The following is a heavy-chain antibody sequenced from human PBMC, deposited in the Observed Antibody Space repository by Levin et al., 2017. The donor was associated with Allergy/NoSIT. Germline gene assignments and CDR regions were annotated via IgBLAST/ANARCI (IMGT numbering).Heavy chain of an antibody. J-gene: IGHJ4*02. CDR3: ARGKGKNYYDSSGNFDY. CDR1: GFTVSSNY. CDR2: IYSGGTT. D-gene: IGHD3-22*01. Sequence: GGSLRLSCAASGFTVSSNYITWVRQAPGKGLEWVSVIYSGGTTYSADSVKGRFTISRDNSKNTLYLQMNSLRVEDTAVYYCARGKGKNYYDSSGNFDYWGQGTLVTVSS. V-gene: IGHV3-53*01.